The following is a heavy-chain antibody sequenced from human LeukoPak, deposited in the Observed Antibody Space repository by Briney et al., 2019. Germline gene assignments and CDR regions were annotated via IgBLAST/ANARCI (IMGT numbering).Heavy chain of an antibody. V-gene: IGHV4-34*01. D-gene: IGHD3-10*01. J-gene: IGHJ4*02. Sequence: SETLSLTCAVYGGSFSGYYWSWVRQPPGKGPEWIGEIDQSGSTNYNPSLKSRVTITIDTSKNQLSLKLNSVTAADTAIYYCAINDGSGSYYKSDYWGQGTLVTVSS. CDR2: IDQSGST. CDR1: GGSFSGYY. CDR3: AINDGSGSYYKSDY.